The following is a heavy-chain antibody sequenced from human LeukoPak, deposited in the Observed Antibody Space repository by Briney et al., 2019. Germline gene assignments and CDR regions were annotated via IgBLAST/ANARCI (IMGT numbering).Heavy chain of an antibody. D-gene: IGHD2-15*01. J-gene: IGHJ4*02. Sequence: GRSLRLSCAASGFAFSSYAMHWVRQAPGKGLEWVAVISYDGSNKYYADSVKGRFTISRDNSKNTLYLQMNSLRAEDTAVYYCARDRRWLAAFDYWGQGTLVTVSS. CDR1: GFAFSSYA. V-gene: IGHV3-30-3*01. CDR3: ARDRRWLAAFDY. CDR2: ISYDGSNK.